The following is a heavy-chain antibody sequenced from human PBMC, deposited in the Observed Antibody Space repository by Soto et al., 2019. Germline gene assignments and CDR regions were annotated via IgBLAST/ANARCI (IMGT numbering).Heavy chain of an antibody. V-gene: IGHV3-23*01. Sequence: EVQLLESGGALVQPGGSLRLSCAASGFSFRGYVMSWVRQAPGKGLEWVSAISDSGGRTYYADSVKGRFTISRDNSKNTLYLQMNSQRAEDTAVYYCAKERTSSGYFDYWGQGTLVTVSS. CDR2: ISDSGGRT. CDR3: AKERTSSGYFDY. J-gene: IGHJ4*02. CDR1: GFSFRGYV. D-gene: IGHD3-22*01.